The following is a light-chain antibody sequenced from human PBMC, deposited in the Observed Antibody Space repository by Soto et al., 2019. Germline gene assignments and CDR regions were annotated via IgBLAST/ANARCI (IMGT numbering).Light chain of an antibody. Sequence: DIQLTQSPSSLSASVGDRVTMTCRASQDISSYLAWYQQKPGKAPKLLIYSASTLHGGVPSRFSGSGSGTEFTLTITSLQPEDFATYYCQQLNSYPLTFGGGTKVDMK. J-gene: IGKJ4*01. V-gene: IGKV1-9*01. CDR1: QDISSY. CDR3: QQLNSYPLT. CDR2: SAS.